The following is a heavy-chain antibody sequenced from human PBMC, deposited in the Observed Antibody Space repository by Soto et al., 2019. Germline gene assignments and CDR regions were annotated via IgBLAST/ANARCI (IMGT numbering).Heavy chain of an antibody. CDR2: IYYSGST. CDR1: GGSISSGGYY. V-gene: IGHV4-31*03. CDR3: ARGGYNPFGS. J-gene: IGHJ4*02. Sequence: QVQLQESGPGLVKPSQTLSLTCTVFGGSISSGGYYWSWIRQLPGKGLEWIAYIYYSGSTSYNPSLKSRVTIAVDTSKNQFSLELSSVTAADTAVYYCARGGYNPFGSWGQGTLLTVSS. D-gene: IGHD1-1*01.